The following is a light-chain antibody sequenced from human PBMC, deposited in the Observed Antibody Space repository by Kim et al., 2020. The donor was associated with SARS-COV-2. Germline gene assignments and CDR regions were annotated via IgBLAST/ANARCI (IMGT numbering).Light chain of an antibody. Sequence: VTLEQTVRITCQGGSLRSYYASWYQQKPGQAPVLVIYGKNNRPSGIPDRFSGSSSGNTASLTITGAQAEDEADYYCNSRDSSGNVVFGGGTQLTVL. CDR2: GKN. J-gene: IGLJ2*01. V-gene: IGLV3-19*01. CDR1: SLRSYY. CDR3: NSRDSSGNVV.